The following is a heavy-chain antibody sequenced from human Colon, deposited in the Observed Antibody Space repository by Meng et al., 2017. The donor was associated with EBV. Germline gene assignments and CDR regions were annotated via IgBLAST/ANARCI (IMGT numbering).Heavy chain of an antibody. D-gene: IGHD3-3*02. Sequence: ESHHGLWKPSDTLSLPCTISGGSITSPSSYWGWLRQPPGKGLEWIGSIYYRGSTNYNPSLKSRISMSVDMSKNQFSLKVNSVTAADTAIYSCVISSHNWGQGTLVTVSS. J-gene: IGHJ4*02. V-gene: IGHV4-39*07. CDR3: VISSHN. CDR2: IYYRGST. CDR1: GGSITSPSSY.